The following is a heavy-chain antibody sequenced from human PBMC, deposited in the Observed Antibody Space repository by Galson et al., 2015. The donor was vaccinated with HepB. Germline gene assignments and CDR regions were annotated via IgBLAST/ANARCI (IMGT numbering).Heavy chain of an antibody. V-gene: IGHV1-69*13. CDR3: VRDNMGRIAAAVPNWFDP. CDR2: IIPTFGIA. J-gene: IGHJ5*02. Sequence: SVKVSCKASGGIFSSYGISWVRQAPGQGLEWMGGIIPTFGIANYAQKFQGRVTITADESTSTAYMELSSLRSEDTAVYYCVRDNMGRIAAAVPNWFDPWGQGTLVTVSS. D-gene: IGHD6-13*01. CDR1: GGIFSSYG.